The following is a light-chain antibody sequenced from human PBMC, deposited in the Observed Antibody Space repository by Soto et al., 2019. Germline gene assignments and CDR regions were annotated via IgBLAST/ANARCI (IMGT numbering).Light chain of an antibody. CDR1: QDISNY. Sequence: DIQMTQYPSSLSASVGDRVTITCQASQDISNYFNWYQQQPGKAPKLLIYYASNLETGVPSRFSGSGSGTDFTFSISSLQPEDIATYYCQQYDNVPLTFGGGTKVEIK. J-gene: IGKJ4*01. CDR3: QQYDNVPLT. CDR2: YAS. V-gene: IGKV1-33*01.